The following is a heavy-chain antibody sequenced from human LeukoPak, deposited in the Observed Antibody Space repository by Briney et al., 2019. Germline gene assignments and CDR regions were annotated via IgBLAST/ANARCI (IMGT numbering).Heavy chain of an antibody. CDR2: ISAYNGNT. V-gene: IGHV1-18*04. CDR3: AREITMVRGVPLYYFDC. J-gene: IGHJ4*02. CDR1: GYTFTSYG. D-gene: IGHD3-10*01. Sequence: ASVKVSRKASGYTFTSYGISWVRQAPGQGLEWMGWISAYNGNTNYAQKLQGRVTMTTDTSTSTAYMELRSLRSDDTAVYYCAREITMVRGVPLYYFDCWGQGTLVTVSS.